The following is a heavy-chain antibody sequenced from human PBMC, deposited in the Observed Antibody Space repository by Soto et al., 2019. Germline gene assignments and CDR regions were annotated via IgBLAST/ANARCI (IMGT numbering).Heavy chain of an antibody. Sequence: ASVKVSCKASGYTFTSYDINWVRQATGQGLEWMGWMNPNSGNTGYAQKFQGRVTMTRNTSISTAYMELSSLRSEDTAVYYCARNYYDFWSAYYTRYYGMDVWGQGTTVTVSS. V-gene: IGHV1-8*01. J-gene: IGHJ6*02. CDR2: MNPNSGNT. CDR3: ARNYYDFWSAYYTRYYGMDV. CDR1: GYTFTSYD. D-gene: IGHD3-3*01.